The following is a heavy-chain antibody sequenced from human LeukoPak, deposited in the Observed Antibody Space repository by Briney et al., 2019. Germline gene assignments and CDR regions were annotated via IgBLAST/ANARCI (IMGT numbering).Heavy chain of an antibody. CDR2: IYYSGST. J-gene: IGHJ4*02. D-gene: IGHD3-10*01. V-gene: IGHV4-59*01. Sequence: SETLSLTCTVSGGSISSDYWSWIRQPPGKGLEWIGNIYYSGSTDYNPSLKSRVTISVDTSKNQISLRLSSVTAGDTAVYYCARYHYASGSFDYWGQGTLATVSS. CDR1: GGSISSDY. CDR3: ARYHYASGSFDY.